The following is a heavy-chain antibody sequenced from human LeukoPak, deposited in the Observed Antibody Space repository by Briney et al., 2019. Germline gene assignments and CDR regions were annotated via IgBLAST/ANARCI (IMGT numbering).Heavy chain of an antibody. J-gene: IGHJ4*02. V-gene: IGHV3-21*01. Sequence: GGSLRLSCAASGFTFSSYSMNWVRQAPGKGLEWVSSISSSSSYIYYADSVKGRFTISRDNAKNSLYLQMNSLRAEDTAVHYCAGRRNSYYYDSSGYSPPNYWGQGTLVTVSS. D-gene: IGHD3-22*01. CDR1: GFTFSSYS. CDR3: AGRRNSYYYDSSGYSPPNY. CDR2: ISSSSSYI.